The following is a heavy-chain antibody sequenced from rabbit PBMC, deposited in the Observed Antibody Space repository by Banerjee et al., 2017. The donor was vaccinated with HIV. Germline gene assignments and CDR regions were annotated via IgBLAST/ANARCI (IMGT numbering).Heavy chain of an antibody. CDR2: IDPVFGST. CDR1: GVDFSGYYY. V-gene: IGHV1S43*01. Sequence: QEQLKESGGGLVKPGGTLTLTCKASGVDFSGYYYMCWVRQAPGKGLEWIGYIDPVFGSTYYASWVNGRFTISSHNAQNTLYLQLNSLTAADTATYFCAIVVAGVPHYFNLWGPGTLVTVS. D-gene: IGHD4-1*01. J-gene: IGHJ4*01. CDR3: AIVVAGVPHYFNL.